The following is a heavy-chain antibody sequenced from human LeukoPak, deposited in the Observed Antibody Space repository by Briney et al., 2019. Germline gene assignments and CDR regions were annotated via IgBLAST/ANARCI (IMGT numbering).Heavy chain of an antibody. Sequence: SETLSLTCTVSGGSISSSSYYWGWIRQPPGKGLEWIGSIYYSGSTYYNPSLKSRVTISVDKSKNRFSLKLNSVTAADTAVYYCARHEIRIYYGSGTLNWFDPWGQGTLVTVSS. CDR1: GGSISSSSYY. CDR2: IYYSGST. V-gene: IGHV4-39*01. CDR3: ARHEIRIYYGSGTLNWFDP. J-gene: IGHJ5*02. D-gene: IGHD3-10*01.